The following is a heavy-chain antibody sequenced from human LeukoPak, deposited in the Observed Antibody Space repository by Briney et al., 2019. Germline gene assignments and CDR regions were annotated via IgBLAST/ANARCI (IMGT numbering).Heavy chain of an antibody. CDR3: AKGFRYSYGYHCDY. J-gene: IGHJ4*02. Sequence: GGSLRLSWAASGFTFISYGMHWVRQAPGKGLEWVAVISYDGSNKQYADSVKGRFTISRDNSKNTLYLQMNSLRAEDTAVYYCAKGFRYSYGYHCDYWGQGTLVTVSS. V-gene: IGHV3-30*18. CDR1: GFTFISYG. CDR2: ISYDGSNK. D-gene: IGHD5-18*01.